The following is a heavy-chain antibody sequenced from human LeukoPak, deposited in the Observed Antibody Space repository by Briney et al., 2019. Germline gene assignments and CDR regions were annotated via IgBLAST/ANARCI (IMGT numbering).Heavy chain of an antibody. V-gene: IGHV1-18*01. J-gene: IGHJ6*03. CDR1: GYTFTSYG. D-gene: IGHD1-26*01. CDR3: ARNIVGATLPYYYYYMDV. CDR2: ISAYNGNT. Sequence: ASVTVSCKASGYTFTSYGISWVRQAPGQGLEWMGWISAYNGNTNYAQKLQGRVTMTTDTSTSTAYMELSSLRSEDTAVYYCARNIVGATLPYYYYYMDVWGKGTTVTVSS.